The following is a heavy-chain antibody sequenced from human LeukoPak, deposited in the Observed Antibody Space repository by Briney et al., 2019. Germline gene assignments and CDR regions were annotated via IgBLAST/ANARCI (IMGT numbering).Heavy chain of an antibody. Sequence: APVKVSCKASGYTFTGYYMHWVRQAPGQGLEWMGWINPNSGGTNYAQKFQGRVTMTRDTSISTAYMGLSRLRSDDTAVYYCARWTGVYFDYWGQGTLVTVSS. CDR3: ARWTGVYFDY. D-gene: IGHD3-10*01. V-gene: IGHV1-2*02. CDR2: INPNSGGT. J-gene: IGHJ4*02. CDR1: GYTFTGYY.